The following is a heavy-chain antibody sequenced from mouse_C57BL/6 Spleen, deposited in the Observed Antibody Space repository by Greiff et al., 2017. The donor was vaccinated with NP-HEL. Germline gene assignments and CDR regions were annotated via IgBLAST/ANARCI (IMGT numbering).Heavy chain of an antibody. CDR1: GYAFTNYL. CDR2: INPGSGGT. V-gene: IGHV1-54*01. J-gene: IGHJ2*01. Sequence: VKLMESGAELVRPGTSVKVSCKASGYAFTNYLIEWVKQRPGQGLEWIGVINPGSGGTNYNEKFKGKATLTADKSSSTAYMQLSSLTSEDSAVYFCARSYGNYFDYWGQGTTLTVSS. D-gene: IGHD2-1*01. CDR3: ARSYGNYFDY.